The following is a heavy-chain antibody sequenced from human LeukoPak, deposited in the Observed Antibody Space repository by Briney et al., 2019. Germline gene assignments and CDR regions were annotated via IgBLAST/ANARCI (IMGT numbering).Heavy chain of an antibody. Sequence: GRSLRLSCAASGFTFSSYGMHWVRQAPGKGLEWVAVISYDGNNKYYADSVKGRFTISRDNSKNTLYSQMNSLRAEDTAVYYCAKDLSEAPDYWGQGTLVTVSS. CDR3: AKDLSEAPDY. CDR2: ISYDGNNK. CDR1: GFTFSSYG. V-gene: IGHV3-30*18. J-gene: IGHJ4*02.